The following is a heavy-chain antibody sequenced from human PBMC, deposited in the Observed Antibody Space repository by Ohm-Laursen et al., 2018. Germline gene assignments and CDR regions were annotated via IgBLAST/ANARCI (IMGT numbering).Heavy chain of an antibody. CDR3: ASGDIVLMVYASLGGLHYGMDV. V-gene: IGHV1-2*02. Sequence: SVKVSCKASGYTFTGYYMHWVRQAPGQGLEWMGWINPNSGGTNYAQKFQGRVTMTRDTSISTAYMELSRLRSDDTAVYYCASGDIVLMVYASLGGLHYGMDVWGQGTTVTVSS. CDR2: INPNSGGT. J-gene: IGHJ6*02. D-gene: IGHD2-8*01. CDR1: GYTFTGYY.